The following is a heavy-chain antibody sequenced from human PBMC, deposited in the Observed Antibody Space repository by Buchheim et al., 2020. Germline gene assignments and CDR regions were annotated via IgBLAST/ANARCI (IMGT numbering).Heavy chain of an antibody. CDR1: GFPFGNTD. V-gene: IGHV3-23*01. Sequence: EFQLLDSGGDLMQPGRSLRLSCVASGFPFGNTDMSWVRQAPGKGLEWVSTISGQSDTTDYADSVRGRFTISRDNSKNTVHLQLNSLRVEDTAVYYCVKNSGWFNTWGPGTL. J-gene: IGHJ5*02. D-gene: IGHD1-26*01. CDR3: VKNSGWFNT. CDR2: ISGQSDTT.